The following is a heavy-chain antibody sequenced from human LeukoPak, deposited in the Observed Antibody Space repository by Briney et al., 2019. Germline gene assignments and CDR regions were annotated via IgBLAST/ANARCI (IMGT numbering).Heavy chain of an antibody. CDR3: ARPRDIAAAGTLLCFGY. CDR1: GFTVSNNY. J-gene: IGHJ4*02. Sequence: GGSLRLSCAASGFTVSNNYMNWVRQAPGKGLEWVSSISSSSSYIYYADSVKGRFTISRDNAKNSLYLQMNSLRAEDTAVYYCARPRDIAAAGTLLCFGYWGQGTLVTVSS. V-gene: IGHV3-21*01. D-gene: IGHD6-13*01. CDR2: ISSSSSYI.